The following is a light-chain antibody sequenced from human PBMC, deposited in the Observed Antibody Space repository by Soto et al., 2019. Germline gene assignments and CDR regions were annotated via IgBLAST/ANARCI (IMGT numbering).Light chain of an antibody. J-gene: IGLJ1*01. V-gene: IGLV2-8*01. Sequence: QSVLTQPPSASGSAGQSVTISCTGSNSDVGGYNFVSWFQQHPGKAPKLLIYEVSKRPSGVPDRFSGSKSGNTASLTVSGLQAEEEADYYCHSYADANAFVFGTGTKVPS. CDR1: NSDVGGYNF. CDR2: EVS. CDR3: HSYADANAFV.